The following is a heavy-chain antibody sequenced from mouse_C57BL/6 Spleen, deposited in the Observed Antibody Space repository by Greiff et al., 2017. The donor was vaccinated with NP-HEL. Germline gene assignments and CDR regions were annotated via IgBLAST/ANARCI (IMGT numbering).Heavy chain of an antibody. Sequence: EVQLQESVAELVRPGASVKLSCTASGFNIKNTYMHWVKQRPEQGLEWIGRIDPANGNTKYAPKFQGKATITADTSSNTAYLQLSSLTSEDTAIYYCARTLYGSSPWFAYWGQGTLVTVSA. V-gene: IGHV14-3*01. CDR2: IDPANGNT. CDR3: ARTLYGSSPWFAY. D-gene: IGHD1-1*01. J-gene: IGHJ3*01. CDR1: GFNIKNTY.